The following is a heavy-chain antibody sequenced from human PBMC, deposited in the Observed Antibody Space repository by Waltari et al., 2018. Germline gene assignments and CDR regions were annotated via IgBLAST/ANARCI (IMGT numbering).Heavy chain of an antibody. D-gene: IGHD1-20*01. CDR2: IHPSGST. V-gene: IGHV4-34*01. CDR1: GGYFSGYY. CDR3: ARGLDNAKIGY. Sequence: QVQLQQWGAGLLKSSETLLPTCAVYGGYFSGYYGSWIRQTPGKELEWIGEIHPSGSTDYKSSLQSRVTILLDTSKTQLSLKLTSVTAADTAVYYCARGLDNAKIGYWGQGTLVTVSS. J-gene: IGHJ4*02.